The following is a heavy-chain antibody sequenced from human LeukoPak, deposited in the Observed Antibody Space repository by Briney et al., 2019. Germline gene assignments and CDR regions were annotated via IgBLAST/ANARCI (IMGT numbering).Heavy chain of an antibody. CDR1: GASISSYH. D-gene: IGHD3-22*01. V-gene: IGHV4-59*01. CDR2: MYYTGSS. Sequence: SETLSLTCTVSGASISSYHWNWIRQSPGKGLEWIGYMYYTGSSNYNPSLQSRVAIAVDTSKNQFSLKLSSVTAADTAVYYCAREADYESSGHQYFDYWGQGILVTVSS. J-gene: IGHJ4*02. CDR3: AREADYESSGHQYFDY.